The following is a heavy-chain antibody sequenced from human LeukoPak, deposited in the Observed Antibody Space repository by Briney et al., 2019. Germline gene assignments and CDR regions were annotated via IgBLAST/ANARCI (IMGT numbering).Heavy chain of an antibody. D-gene: IGHD2-21*01. V-gene: IGHV3-48*04. CDR3: AREGDGSRYYFDY. J-gene: IGHJ4*02. Sequence: PGGSLRLSCAVSGFTFSSYTMNWVRQAPGKGLEWVAYISSRSSIIHYADSVKGRFTISRDNARNSLDLHMSSLGAEDTAVYYCAREGDGSRYYFDYWGQGILVTVSS. CDR1: GFTFSSYT. CDR2: ISSRSSII.